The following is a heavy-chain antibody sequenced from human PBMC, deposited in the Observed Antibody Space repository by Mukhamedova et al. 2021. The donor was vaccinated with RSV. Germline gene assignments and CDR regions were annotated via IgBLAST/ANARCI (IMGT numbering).Heavy chain of an antibody. D-gene: IGHD4-17*01. CDR3: ARVTTGWSTSDH. Sequence: GLEWIGYISYSGSTDYSPSLKSRVAISIDTSKNEFSLKMTSVTVADTAVYYCARVTTGWSTSDHWGQGALVTVSS. CDR2: ISYSGST. J-gene: IGHJ4*02. V-gene: IGHV4-59*01.